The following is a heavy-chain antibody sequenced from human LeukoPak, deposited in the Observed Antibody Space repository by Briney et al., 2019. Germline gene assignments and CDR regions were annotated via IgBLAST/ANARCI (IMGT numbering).Heavy chain of an antibody. CDR2: IYTSGST. Sequence: SETLSLTCTVSGGSISSYYWSWIRQPAGKGLEWIGRIYTSGSTNYNPSLKSRVTMSIDTSKNQFSLKLSSVTAADTAVYYCARGRWLQLGYYYYMDVWGKGTTVTVSS. V-gene: IGHV4-4*07. D-gene: IGHD5-24*01. J-gene: IGHJ6*03. CDR3: ARGRWLQLGYYYYMDV. CDR1: GGSISSYY.